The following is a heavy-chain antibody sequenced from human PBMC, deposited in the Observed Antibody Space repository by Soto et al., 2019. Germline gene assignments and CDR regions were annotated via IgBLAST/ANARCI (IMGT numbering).Heavy chain of an antibody. CDR1: GYTLTELS. J-gene: IGHJ4*02. D-gene: IGHD3-22*01. Sequence: ASVKVSCKVSGYTLTELSMHWVRQAPGKGLEWMGGFDPEDGETIYAQKFQGRVTMTEDTSTDTAYMELSSLRSEDTAVYYCATGKPDYYDIGAQYYFDSWGQGTLVTVSS. CDR3: ATGKPDYYDIGAQYYFDS. CDR2: FDPEDGET. V-gene: IGHV1-24*01.